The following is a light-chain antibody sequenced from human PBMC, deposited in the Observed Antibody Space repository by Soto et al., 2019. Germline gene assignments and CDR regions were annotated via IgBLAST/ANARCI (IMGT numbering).Light chain of an antibody. CDR3: QHYCTSAP. CDR2: AS. V-gene: IGKV3-20*01. J-gene: IGKJ3*01. CDR1: QSVSDMY. Sequence: EIVLTQSPGTLSLSPGERATLACRASQSVSDMYLAWYQQKPGQAPRLLIYASNRATGIPDRFSGSGSGTDFTLTISILEPEDFAVYYCQHYCTSAPFGPGTKVDIK.